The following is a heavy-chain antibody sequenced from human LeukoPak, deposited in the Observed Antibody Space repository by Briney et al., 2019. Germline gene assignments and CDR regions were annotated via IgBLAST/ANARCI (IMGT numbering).Heavy chain of an antibody. CDR3: AKPPDMYGSGSHYTPLQS. J-gene: IGHJ4*02. V-gene: IGHV3-30*02. Sequence: GGSLRLSCAASGFSFDSYGMHWVRQAPGKGLEWVAFMRYDGTYKEYADSVKARFIISRDNSQNTLFLQMNRLRTDDTAVYYCAKPPDMYGSGSHYTPLQSWGQGTLVTVSS. CDR2: MRYDGTYK. D-gene: IGHD3-10*01. CDR1: GFSFDSYG.